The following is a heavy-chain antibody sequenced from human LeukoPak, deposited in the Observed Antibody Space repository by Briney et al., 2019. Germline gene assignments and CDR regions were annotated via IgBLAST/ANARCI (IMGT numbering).Heavy chain of an antibody. CDR3: ARDQYYYGSGSAFDI. CDR1: GFTFSSYS. D-gene: IGHD3-10*01. CDR2: ISSSSSYI. J-gene: IGHJ3*02. Sequence: GGSLRLPCAASGFTFSSYSMNWVRQAPGKGLEWVSSISSSSSYIYYADSVKGRFTISRDNAKNSLYLQMNSLRAEDTAVYYCARDQYYYGSGSAFDIWGQGTMVTVSS. V-gene: IGHV3-21*01.